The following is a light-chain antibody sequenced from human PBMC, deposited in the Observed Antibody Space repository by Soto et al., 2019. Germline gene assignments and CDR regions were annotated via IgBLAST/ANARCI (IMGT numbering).Light chain of an antibody. Sequence: QSVLTQPPSASGAPGQGISISCSGRSSNIGGNSVSWYRQVPGTAPKLLIFINHQRPSGVPDRFSGSKSGTSASLAISGLQSEDEADYYCSTWDDSLRGLVFGGGTKLTVL. CDR1: SSNIGGNS. CDR2: INH. CDR3: STWDDSLRGLV. V-gene: IGLV1-44*01. J-gene: IGLJ2*01.